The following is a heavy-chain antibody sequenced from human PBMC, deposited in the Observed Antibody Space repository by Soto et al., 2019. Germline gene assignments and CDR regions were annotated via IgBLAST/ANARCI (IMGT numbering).Heavy chain of an antibody. CDR3: AREPAVIAAAGLNWFDP. J-gene: IGHJ5*02. CDR1: GFTFSSYS. D-gene: IGHD6-13*01. Sequence: GGSLSLSCAASGFTFSSYSMNWVRQAPGKGLEWVSSISSSSSYIYYADSVKGRFTISRDNAKNSLYLQMNSLRAEDTAVYYCAREPAVIAAAGLNWFDPWGQGTLVTVSS. V-gene: IGHV3-21*01. CDR2: ISSSSSYI.